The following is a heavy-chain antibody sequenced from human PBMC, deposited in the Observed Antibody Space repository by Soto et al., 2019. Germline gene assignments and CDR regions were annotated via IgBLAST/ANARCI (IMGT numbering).Heavy chain of an antibody. Sequence: GGYLRLSCVVSGFSFGDSYMTCDRQIPGKGLEWIASISSGAFTISYAAAVKGRFTISRDDGHNSLFLQMDSLRAEDTALYYCARDTTRLEHWGQGTLVTVS. J-gene: IGHJ4*02. CDR2: ISSGAFTI. D-gene: IGHD1-1*01. CDR1: GFSFGDSY. V-gene: IGHV3-11*01. CDR3: ARDTTRLEH.